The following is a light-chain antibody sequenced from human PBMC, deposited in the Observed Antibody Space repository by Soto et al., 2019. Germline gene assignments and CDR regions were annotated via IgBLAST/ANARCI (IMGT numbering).Light chain of an antibody. V-gene: IGLV2-14*03. J-gene: IGLJ1*01. Sequence: QSALTQPASVSGSPRQSITISCTGTSSDVGGYNFVSWYQQHPGKVPKLMIFDVNRRPSGVSDRFSGSKSGNTASLTISWLQAEDEGDYYCCSYTSSSTHVFGSGTKVTVL. CDR3: CSYTSSSTHV. CDR1: SSDVGGYNF. CDR2: DVN.